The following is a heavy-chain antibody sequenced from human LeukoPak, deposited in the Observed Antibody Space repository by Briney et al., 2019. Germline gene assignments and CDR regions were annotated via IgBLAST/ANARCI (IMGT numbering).Heavy chain of an antibody. J-gene: IGHJ6*02. CDR2: ISYDGSNK. Sequence: GRSLRLSCAASGFTFSSYAMHWVRQAPGKGLEWVAVISYDGSNKFYADSVKGRFTISRDNSKNMLYLQMNSLRAEDSAVYYCAREGPGIAAAGDHPSMDVWGQGTTVTVSS. V-gene: IGHV3-30-3*01. CDR3: AREGPGIAAAGDHPSMDV. D-gene: IGHD6-13*01. CDR1: GFTFSSYA.